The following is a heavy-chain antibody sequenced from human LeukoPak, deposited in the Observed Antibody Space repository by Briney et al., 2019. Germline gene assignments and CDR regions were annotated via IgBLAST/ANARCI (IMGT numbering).Heavy chain of an antibody. V-gene: IGHV4-34*01. J-gene: IGHJ2*01. Sequence: PSETLSLTCAVYGGSFSGYYWSWIRQPPGKGLEWIGEINHSGSTNYNPSLKSRVTISVDTSKNQFSLKLSSVTAADTAVYYCARARWYYDSSGYYKSNWYFDLWGRGTLVTVSS. D-gene: IGHD3-22*01. CDR3: ARARWYYDSSGYYKSNWYFDL. CDR1: GGSFSGYY. CDR2: INHSGST.